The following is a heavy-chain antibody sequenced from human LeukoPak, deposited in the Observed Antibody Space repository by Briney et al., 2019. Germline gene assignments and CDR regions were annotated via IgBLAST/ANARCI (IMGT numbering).Heavy chain of an antibody. V-gene: IGHV3-30*18. Sequence: PGRSLRLSCAASGFTFSSYGMHWVRQAPGKGLEGVAGISYDGSNKYYADSVKGRFTISRDNSKNTLYLQMNSLRAEDTAVYYCAKTMTGYVWGSPNYWGQGTLVTVSS. CDR1: GFTFSSYG. CDR3: AKTMTGYVWGSPNY. CDR2: ISYDGSNK. J-gene: IGHJ4*02. D-gene: IGHD3-16*01.